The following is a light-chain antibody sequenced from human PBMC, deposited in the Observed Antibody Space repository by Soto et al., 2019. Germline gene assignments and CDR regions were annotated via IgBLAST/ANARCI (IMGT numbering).Light chain of an antibody. CDR2: YDR. CDR1: NIGSKS. Sequence: SYVLTQPPAVSVAPGKAARINCGGNNIGSKSVHWYQQKPGQAPLLVIYYDRDRPSGIPERFSGSNSGNTATLTISRVEAGDEADYYCQLWDGGSGHRVFGGGTKLTVL. V-gene: IGLV3-21*04. CDR3: QLWDGGSGHRV. J-gene: IGLJ2*01.